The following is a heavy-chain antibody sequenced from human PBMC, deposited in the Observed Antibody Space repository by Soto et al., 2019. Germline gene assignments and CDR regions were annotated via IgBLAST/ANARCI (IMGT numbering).Heavy chain of an antibody. D-gene: IGHD3-10*01. Sequence: ASVKVSCKVSGYTLTELSMHWVRQAPGKGLEWMGGIDPKGGETIYAQKFQGRVTMTRNTSISTAYMELSSLRSEDTAVYYCARAGRFGELSIDYWGQGTLVTVSS. J-gene: IGHJ4*02. V-gene: IGHV1-24*01. CDR2: IDPKGGET. CDR3: ARAGRFGELSIDY. CDR1: GYTLTELS.